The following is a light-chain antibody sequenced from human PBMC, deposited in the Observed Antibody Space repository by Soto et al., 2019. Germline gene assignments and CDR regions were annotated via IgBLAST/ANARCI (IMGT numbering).Light chain of an antibody. Sequence: QSVLTQPPSASGTPGQRVTISCSGSSSNIGNNLVYWYQQVPGTAPKLLIYANNQRPSGVPDRFSASKSGTSASLAISGLRSEDEADYYCVSWDDSLRCALFGGGTQLTVL. V-gene: IGLV1-47*01. CDR3: VSWDDSLRCAL. J-gene: IGLJ7*01. CDR2: ANN. CDR1: SSNIGNNL.